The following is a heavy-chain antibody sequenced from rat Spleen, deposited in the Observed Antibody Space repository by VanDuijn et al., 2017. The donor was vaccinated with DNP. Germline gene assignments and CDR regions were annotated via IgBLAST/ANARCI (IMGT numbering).Heavy chain of an antibody. Sequence: EVQLVESGGGLVQPGRSLKLSCVASGFTFNNYWMTWIRQAPGKGLEWIGQINKDSSTIKYTPSLKDKFTISRDNAQNTLYLQMSKLGSEDTATYYCARGPNYGGYVDYFDYWGQGVMVTVS. CDR2: INKDSSTI. V-gene: IGHV4-2*01. CDR3: ARGPNYGGYVDYFDY. CDR1: GFTFNNYW. D-gene: IGHD1-11*01. J-gene: IGHJ2*01.